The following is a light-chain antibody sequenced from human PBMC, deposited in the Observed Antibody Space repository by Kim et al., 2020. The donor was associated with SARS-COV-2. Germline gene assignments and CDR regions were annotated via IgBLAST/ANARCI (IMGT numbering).Light chain of an antibody. V-gene: IGLV3-19*01. Sequence: LGQTVRITCQGDSLRRYYASWYQQKPGQAPVLVIYGYNNRPSGIPDRFSGSSSGNTASLTITGAQAEDEADYYCNSRDSSGNHHYVFGTGTKVTVL. J-gene: IGLJ1*01. CDR2: GYN. CDR3: NSRDSSGNHHYV. CDR1: SLRRYY.